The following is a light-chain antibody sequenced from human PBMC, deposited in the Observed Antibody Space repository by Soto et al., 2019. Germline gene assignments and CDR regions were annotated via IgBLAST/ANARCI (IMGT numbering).Light chain of an antibody. Sequence: EIVLTQSPATLSLSPGERSTLSCSASQSVSSYLAWYQQKPGQPPRLLIYDASNRATGIPARFSGSGSGTDFTLTISGLEPEDFAFYYCQQRSNWPPLTFGGGTKVDIK. CDR2: DAS. V-gene: IGKV3-11*01. J-gene: IGKJ4*01. CDR1: QSVSSY. CDR3: QQRSNWPPLT.